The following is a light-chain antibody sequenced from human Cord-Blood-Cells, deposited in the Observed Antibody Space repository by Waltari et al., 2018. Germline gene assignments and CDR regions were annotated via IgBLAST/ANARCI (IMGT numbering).Light chain of an antibody. CDR2: EDN. J-gene: IGLJ2*01. CDR3: QSYDSSNVV. V-gene: IGLV6-57*01. Sequence: NFMLTQPHSLSESPGKPVTISCTRSSGRIASNYLPWYQQRPGSSPTTVIYEDNQRPSGVPDRFSGSIDSSSNSASLTISGLKTEDEADYYCQSYDSSNVVFGGGTKLTVL. CDR1: SGRIASNY.